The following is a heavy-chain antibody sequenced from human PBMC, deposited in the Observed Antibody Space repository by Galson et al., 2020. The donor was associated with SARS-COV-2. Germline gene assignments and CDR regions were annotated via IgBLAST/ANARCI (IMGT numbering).Heavy chain of an antibody. CDR3: TRLDFWGGIYMDV. CDR2: IRSKAYGGTT. CDR1: GFTFGDYA. V-gene: IGHV3-49*03. J-gene: IGHJ6*03. D-gene: IGHD3-3*01. Sequence: GESLKISCTASGFTFGDYAMSWFRQAPGKGLEWVGFIRSKAYGGTTEYAASVKGRFTISRDDSKSIAYLQMNSLKTEDTAVYYCTRLDFWGGIYMDVWGKGTTVTVSS.